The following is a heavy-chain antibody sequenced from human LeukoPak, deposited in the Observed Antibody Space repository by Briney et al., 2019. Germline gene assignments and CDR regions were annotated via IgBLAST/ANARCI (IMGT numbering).Heavy chain of an antibody. Sequence: GGSLRLSCAGSGFIFSDVWMSWVRQAPGKGLEWVARIKTKDEGGAIDYAASVQGRFTISRDDSEKMLYLQMDSLKIEDIAVYYCNTDLDYWGRGTLVTVSS. CDR1: GFIFSDVW. J-gene: IGHJ4*02. CDR2: IKTKDEGGAI. V-gene: IGHV3-15*01. CDR3: NTDLDY.